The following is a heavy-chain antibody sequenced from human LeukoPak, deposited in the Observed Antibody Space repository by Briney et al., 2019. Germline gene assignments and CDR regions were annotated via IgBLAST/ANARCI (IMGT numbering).Heavy chain of an antibody. CDR1: GGSISSNDYY. D-gene: IGHD2-21*01. V-gene: IGHV4-39*01. J-gene: IGHJ5*02. CDR3: ARPRSGGESRGFDP. CDR2: IYYSGST. Sequence: SETLSLTCTVSGGSISSNDYYWDWIRQPPGMALAYIGSIYYSGSTYYNPSLKSRVTISVDTSKNQFSLKLSSVTAADTAVYYCARPRSGGESRGFDPWGQGTLVTVSS.